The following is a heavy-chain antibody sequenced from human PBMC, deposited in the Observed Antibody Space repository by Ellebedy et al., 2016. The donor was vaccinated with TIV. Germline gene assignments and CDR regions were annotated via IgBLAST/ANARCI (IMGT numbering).Heavy chain of an antibody. Sequence: SETLSLXXAVYGGSFSDYYRNWVRQSPGKGLEWIGEINHSGSTNYNPSLTSRVIISVDTSKNQFSLKLSSVTAADTAVYYCARRGDYYGEGIYYWGQGTLVTVSS. D-gene: IGHD4-17*01. J-gene: IGHJ4*02. CDR2: INHSGST. V-gene: IGHV4-34*01. CDR3: ARRGDYYGEGIYY. CDR1: GGSFSDYY.